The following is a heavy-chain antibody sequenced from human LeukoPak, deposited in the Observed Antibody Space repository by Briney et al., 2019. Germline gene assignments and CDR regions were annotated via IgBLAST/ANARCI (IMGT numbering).Heavy chain of an antibody. J-gene: IGHJ4*02. V-gene: IGHV4-39*01. D-gene: IGHD6-19*01. CDR2: IYYSGST. Sequence: KPSETLSLTCTVSGGSISSSNYYWGWIRQPPGKGLEWIASIYYSGSTYYNPSLKSRVTISVDTSKNQFSLKLSSVTAADTAVYCCARRSSSGWTFDYWGQGTLVTVSS. CDR3: ARRSSSGWTFDY. CDR1: GGSISSSNYY.